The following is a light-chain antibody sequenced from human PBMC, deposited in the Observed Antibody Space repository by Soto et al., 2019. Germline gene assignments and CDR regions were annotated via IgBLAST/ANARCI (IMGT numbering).Light chain of an antibody. Sequence: QSVLTQPASVSGSPGQSITISCTGTSSDVGAYNYVSWYQQYPGKAPKLKIYDVSYRPSGVSNRFSASKSGNTASLTISGLQAEDEADYYCSAYTTSSTVVFGGGTKLTVL. CDR2: DVS. V-gene: IGLV2-14*01. CDR3: SAYTTSSTVV. CDR1: SSDVGAYNY. J-gene: IGLJ3*02.